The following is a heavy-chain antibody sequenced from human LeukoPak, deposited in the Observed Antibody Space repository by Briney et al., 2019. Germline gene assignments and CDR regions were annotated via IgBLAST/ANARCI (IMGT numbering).Heavy chain of an antibody. CDR1: GCTFSNYA. Sequence: GGSLRLSCAASGCTFSNYAMGWVRQAPGKGLEWVSGIGTGGRTYYSDSVKGRFTISRDNSKNTLHLEMNSLRAEDTGVYYCAKGRYQSDYWGQGTLVTVSS. V-gene: IGHV3-23*01. CDR2: IGTGGRT. CDR3: AKGRYQSDY. J-gene: IGHJ4*02. D-gene: IGHD3-16*02.